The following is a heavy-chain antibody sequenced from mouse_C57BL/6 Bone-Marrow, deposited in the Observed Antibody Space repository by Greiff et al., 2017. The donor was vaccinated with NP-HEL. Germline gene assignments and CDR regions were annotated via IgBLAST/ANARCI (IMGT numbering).Heavy chain of an antibody. CDR3: ARYIPVVPYYGSFYFDY. CDR1: GFTFTDYY. V-gene: IGHV7-3*01. D-gene: IGHD1-1*01. J-gene: IGHJ2*01. Sequence: EVKLVESGGGLVQPGGSLSLSCAASGFTFTDYYMSWVRQPPGKALEWLCFIRNKANGYTTEYSASVKCRFTISRDNSQSILYLQMNALRAEDSATYYCARYIPVVPYYGSFYFDYWGQGTTLTVSS. CDR2: IRNKANGYTT.